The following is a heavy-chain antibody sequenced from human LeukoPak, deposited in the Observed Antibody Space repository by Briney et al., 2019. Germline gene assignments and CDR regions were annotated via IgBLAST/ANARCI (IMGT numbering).Heavy chain of an antibody. CDR1: GFAVTDNY. CDR3: ARGKGWNYFDY. Sequence: GGSLRLSCAASGFAVTDNYMSWVRQAPGKGLEWVSVFYVDGNTYYAASVEGRFTISRDNSKNTVYPQMNSLRAEDTAVYYCARGKGWNYFDYWGQGTLVSVSS. D-gene: IGHD6-19*01. CDR2: FYVDGNT. V-gene: IGHV3-53*01. J-gene: IGHJ4*02.